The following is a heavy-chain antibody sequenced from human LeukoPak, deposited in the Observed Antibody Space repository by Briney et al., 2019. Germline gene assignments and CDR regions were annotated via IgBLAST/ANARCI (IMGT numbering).Heavy chain of an antibody. CDR3: AKRVRGTPDN. D-gene: IGHD1-14*01. CDR1: GFTFKTDA. J-gene: IGHJ4*02. V-gene: IGHV3-23*01. Sequence: GGSLRLSCAASGFTFKTDAMMWVRQAPGKGLEWVSAIGGDGVSRDYSDSVKGRFTISRDNSKNTLYLQMNSLRVEDTALYFCAKRVRGTPDNWGLGTLVTVSS. CDR2: IGGDGVSR.